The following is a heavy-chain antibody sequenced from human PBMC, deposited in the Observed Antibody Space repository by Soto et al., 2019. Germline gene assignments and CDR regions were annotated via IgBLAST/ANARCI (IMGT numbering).Heavy chain of an antibody. J-gene: IGHJ3*02. CDR3: ARDGDVNDAFDI. V-gene: IGHV4-31*03. CDR1: GGSISSGGYY. Sequence: SETLSLTCTVSGGSISSGGYYWSWIRQHPGKGLEWIGYIYYSGSTYYNPSLKSRVTISVDTSKNQFSLKLSSVTAADTAVYYCARDGDVNDAFDIWGQGTMVTVSS. CDR2: IYYSGST. D-gene: IGHD3-10*01.